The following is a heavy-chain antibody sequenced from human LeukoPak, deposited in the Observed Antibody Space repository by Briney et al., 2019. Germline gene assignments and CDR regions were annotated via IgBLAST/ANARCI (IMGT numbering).Heavy chain of an antibody. V-gene: IGHV3-23*01. Sequence: TGGSLRLSCAASGSTFSSYAMSWVRQAPGKGLEWVSAISGSGGSTYYADSVKGRFTISRDNSKNTLYLQMNSLRAEDTAVYYGAKEGPAEGEGGGGTFDYWGQGTLVTVSS. CDR1: GSTFSSYA. D-gene: IGHD3-16*01. CDR3: AKEGPAEGEGGGGTFDY. J-gene: IGHJ4*02. CDR2: ISGSGGST.